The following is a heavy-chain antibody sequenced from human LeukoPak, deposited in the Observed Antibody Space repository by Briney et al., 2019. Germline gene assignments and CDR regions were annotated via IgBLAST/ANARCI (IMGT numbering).Heavy chain of an antibody. J-gene: IGHJ4*02. CDR3: AKDNRRHYTSGPNPDSLH. V-gene: IGHV3-9*01. D-gene: IGHD6-19*01. CDR2: ISWNSGSI. CDR1: GFTLRNYA. Sequence: GGSLRLSCAVSGFTLRNYAMHWVRQPPGKGLEWVSGISWNSGSIDYADSVKGRFTISRDNAKNSLYLQMNSLRVEDTAFYYCAKDNRRHYTSGPNPDSLHWGQGALVTVSS.